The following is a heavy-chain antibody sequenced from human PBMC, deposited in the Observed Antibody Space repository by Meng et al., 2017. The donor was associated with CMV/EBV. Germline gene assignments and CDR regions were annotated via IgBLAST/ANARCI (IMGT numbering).Heavy chain of an antibody. Sequence: GESLKISCAASGFTFSSYAMSWVRQAPGKGLEWVSAISGSGGSTYYADSVKGRFTISRDNSKNTLYLQMNSLRAEDTAVYYCARAMLADAFDIWGQGTMVTVSS. V-gene: IGHV3-23*01. CDR1: GFTFSSYA. J-gene: IGHJ3*02. CDR2: ISGSGGST. D-gene: IGHD3-10*02. CDR3: ARAMLADAFDI.